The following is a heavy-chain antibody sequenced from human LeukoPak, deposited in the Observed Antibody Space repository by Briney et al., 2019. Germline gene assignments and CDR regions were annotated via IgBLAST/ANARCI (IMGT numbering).Heavy chain of an antibody. V-gene: IGHV4-39*07. CDR1: GGSITSSYYY. J-gene: IGHJ6*03. D-gene: IGHD5-18*01. Sequence: SETLTLTCTVSGGSITSSYYYWGWIRQPPGKGLEWNGSSCHSGRTYYNPSVMGRVTISVDKAKNQFSLQLNSMTAEDTAVYYCARGRIQRWHCMDVWGKGPRVTVTS. CDR2: SCHSGRT. CDR3: ARGRIQRWHCMDV.